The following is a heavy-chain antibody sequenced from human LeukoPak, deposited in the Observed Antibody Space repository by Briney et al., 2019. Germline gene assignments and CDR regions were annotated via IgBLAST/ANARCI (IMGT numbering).Heavy chain of an antibody. D-gene: IGHD3-10*01. CDR3: AKWGPMVTNDAIDI. Sequence: GGSLRLFCAASGFTFRSYAMNWARQAPGKGREWVSGIRGSGGSTHYAGTVEGRFTISRDNSKYILYLPMNKLRAQDTAVYFCAKWGPMVTNDAIDIWSQATMVTVSS. J-gene: IGHJ3*02. CDR1: GFTFRSYA. CDR2: IRGSGGST. V-gene: IGHV3-23*01.